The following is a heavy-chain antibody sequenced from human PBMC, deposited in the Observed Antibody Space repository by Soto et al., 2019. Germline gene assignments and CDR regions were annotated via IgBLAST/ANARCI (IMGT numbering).Heavy chain of an antibody. CDR2: IYYSGRT. D-gene: IGHD3-3*01. V-gene: IGHV4-39*01. Sequence: PGKGLEGIGSIYYSGRTYYNQSLKSRVTISGDTSKNQFSLKLSSVTAADTAVYFFFSSRRRHTSLAPGLGIPAEPLSDL. J-gene: IGHJ2*01. CDR3: FSSRRRHTSLAPGLGIPAEPLSDL.